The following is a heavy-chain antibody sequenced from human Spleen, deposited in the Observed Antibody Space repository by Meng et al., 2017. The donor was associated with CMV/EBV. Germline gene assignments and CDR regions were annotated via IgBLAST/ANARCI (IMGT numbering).Heavy chain of an antibody. D-gene: IGHD3-3*01. J-gene: IGHJ5*02. Sequence: GSLRLSCSVSFYSISRGFFWGWIRQFPGKGLEWIGDVFHSGVTYNNPSLKSRVSISVDTSKNQFSLRLTSVTAADTAVYYCARGRQSSYDFWSGFDPWGQGTLVTVSS. CDR3: ARGRQSSYDFWSGFDP. CDR2: VFHSGVT. CDR1: FYSISRGFF. V-gene: IGHV4-38-2*02.